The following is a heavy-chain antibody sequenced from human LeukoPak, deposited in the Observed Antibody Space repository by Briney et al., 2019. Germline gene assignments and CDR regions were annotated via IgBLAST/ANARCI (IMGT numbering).Heavy chain of an antibody. Sequence: GGSLRLSCAASGFTFSSYEMNWVRQAPGKGLEWVSYISSSGSTIYYADSVKGRFTISRDNAKNSLYLQTNSLRAGDTAVYYCARDGTPIYSSGWVYMDVWGRGTTVTISS. CDR1: GFTFSSYE. CDR2: ISSSGSTI. V-gene: IGHV3-48*03. D-gene: IGHD6-25*01. CDR3: ARDGTPIYSSGWVYMDV. J-gene: IGHJ6*03.